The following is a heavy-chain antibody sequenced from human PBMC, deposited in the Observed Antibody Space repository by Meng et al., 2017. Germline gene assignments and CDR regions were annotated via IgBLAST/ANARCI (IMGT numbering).Heavy chain of an antibody. CDR2: IYYSGST. J-gene: IGHJ3*02. CDR3: ARDLGTVTTSDAFDI. Sequence: SETLSLTCTVSGGSVSSGSYYWSWIRQPPGKGLEWIGYIYYSGSTNYNPSLKSRVTISVDTSKNQFSLKLSSVTAADTAVYYCARDLGTVTTSDAFDIWGQGKRVNVSS. CDR1: GGSVSSGSYY. V-gene: IGHV4-61*01. D-gene: IGHD4-17*01.